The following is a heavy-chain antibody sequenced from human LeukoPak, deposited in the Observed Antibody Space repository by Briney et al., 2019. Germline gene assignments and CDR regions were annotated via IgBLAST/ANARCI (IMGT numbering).Heavy chain of an antibody. CDR3: ARVRRGWRAYYFDY. CDR2: INHSGST. CDR1: GGSFSGYY. Sequence: SETLSLTCAVYGGSFSGYYWSWIRQPPGKGLEWIGEINHSGSTNYNPSLKSRVTISVDTSKNQFSLKLSSVTAADTAVYYCARVRRGWRAYYFDYWSQGTLVTVSS. D-gene: IGHD2-15*01. V-gene: IGHV4-34*01. J-gene: IGHJ4*02.